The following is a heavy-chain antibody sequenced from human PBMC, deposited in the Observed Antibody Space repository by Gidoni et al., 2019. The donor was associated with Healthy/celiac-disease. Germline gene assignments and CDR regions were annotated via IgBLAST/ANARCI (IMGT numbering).Heavy chain of an antibody. Sequence: QVQLQQWGAGLLKPSETLSLTCAVYGGSFSGYYWSWIRQPPGKGLEWIGEINHSGSTNYNPSLKSRVTISVDTSKNQFSLKLSSVTAADTAVYYCARGHYDFWSGYYPRGYFDYWGQGTLVTVSS. CDR2: INHSGST. CDR1: GGSFSGYY. V-gene: IGHV4-34*01. D-gene: IGHD3-3*01. J-gene: IGHJ4*02. CDR3: ARGHYDFWSGYYPRGYFDY.